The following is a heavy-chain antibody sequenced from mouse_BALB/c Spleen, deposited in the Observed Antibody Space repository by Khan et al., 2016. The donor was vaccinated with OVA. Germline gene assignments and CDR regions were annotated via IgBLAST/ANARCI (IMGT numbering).Heavy chain of an antibody. CDR2: ISSGDST. CDR3: ARGYWFAY. Sequence: EVELVESGGGLVKPGGSLKLSCAASGFTFSNYAMSWVRQSPEKRLEWVASISSGDSTYYPDSVKGRFTISRDKATNILYLQMSSLRSEDTAVCYCARGYWFAYWGQGTLVTVSA. J-gene: IGHJ3*01. CDR1: GFTFSNYA. V-gene: IGHV5-6-5*01.